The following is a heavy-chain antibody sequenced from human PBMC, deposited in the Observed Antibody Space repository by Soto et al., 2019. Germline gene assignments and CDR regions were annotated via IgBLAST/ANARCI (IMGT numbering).Heavy chain of an antibody. Sequence: GGSLRLSCAVSGFNFSKFGMYWVRQAPGKGLEWVAVIWYDGSQKYYTDSVQGRFTISRDNSNNTLYLQMNSLRAEDTAVYYCAKEVWGLYTFVRPLDNWGHGTLVTVSS. V-gene: IGHV3-33*06. CDR2: IWYDGSQK. J-gene: IGHJ4*01. D-gene: IGHD2-2*02. CDR1: GFNFSKFG. CDR3: AKEVWGLYTFVRPLDN.